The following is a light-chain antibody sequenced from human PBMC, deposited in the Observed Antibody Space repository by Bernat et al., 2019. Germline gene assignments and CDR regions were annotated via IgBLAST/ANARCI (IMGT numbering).Light chain of an antibody. J-gene: IGLJ2*01. V-gene: IGLV3-1*01. CDR1: KLGHKY. Sequence: SYDLTQPPSVSVSPGQTASITCSGDKLGHKYASWYQQRAGQSPVVVIYLDDKRPSGIPERFSGSNSGNTATLTISGTQAMDEADYYCKAWDSNTVVFGGATKLTVL. CDR3: KAWDSNTVV. CDR2: LDD.